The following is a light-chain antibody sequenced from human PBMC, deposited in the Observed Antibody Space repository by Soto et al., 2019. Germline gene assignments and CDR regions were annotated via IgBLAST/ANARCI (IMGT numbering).Light chain of an antibody. CDR2: DAY. J-gene: IGKJ1*01. V-gene: IGKV1-5*01. CDR1: QSIKNW. Sequence: DIQITQSPSTPSAFVGDRVTFTCRASQSIKNWLAWYQQRPGTTPKILIYDAYTLESGVPSRFSGSGSGTDFALTISRLQPEDFATFYCQQYDTNPTTFGQGTKLEI. CDR3: QQYDTNPTT.